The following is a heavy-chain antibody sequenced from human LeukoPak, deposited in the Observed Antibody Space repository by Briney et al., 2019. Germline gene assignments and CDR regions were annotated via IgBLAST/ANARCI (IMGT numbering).Heavy chain of an antibody. CDR2: IFHRGST. J-gene: IGHJ4*02. D-gene: IGHD3-10*01. Sequence: SETLSLTCTVSGYSINNGYYWGWFRQAPGKGLEWIGNIFHRGSTYYNPSLKSRVTLSVDTSKNQFSLKLSSVTAADTAVFYCVLVYYGSGSYYGTPPGGDYWGQGTLVTVSS. CDR1: GYSINNGYY. V-gene: IGHV4-38-2*02. CDR3: VLVYYGSGSYYGTPPGGDY.